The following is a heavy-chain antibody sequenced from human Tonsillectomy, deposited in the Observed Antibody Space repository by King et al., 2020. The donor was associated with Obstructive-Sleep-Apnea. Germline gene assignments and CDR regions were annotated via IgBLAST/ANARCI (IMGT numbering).Heavy chain of an antibody. CDR3: ARDAMVRGVIIDSYFDC. V-gene: IGHV3-7*03. CDR2: IKQDGSEK. Sequence: VQLVESGGGLVQPGGSLRLSCAASGFDFSNYWMSWVRQAPGKGLEWVANIKQDGSEKYYVDSVKGRFTISRDNAKNSLSLQMNSLRVEDTAVYYCARDAMVRGVIIDSYFDCWGQGTPVTVSS. CDR1: GFDFSNYW. J-gene: IGHJ4*02. D-gene: IGHD3-10*01.